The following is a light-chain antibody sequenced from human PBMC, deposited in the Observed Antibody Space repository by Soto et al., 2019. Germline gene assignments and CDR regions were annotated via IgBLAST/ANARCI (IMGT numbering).Light chain of an antibody. CDR1: QTITNW. CDR2: EAS. J-gene: IGKJ1*01. Sequence: DIQMTQSPSTLSASVGDRVAITCRASQTITNWLAWYQQKPGKAPKLLIYEASTLEDGVPSRFSGSGSGTEFTLTISSLQPDDFATYYCQTYKDFSYTFGQRTKVDIK. V-gene: IGKV1-5*03. CDR3: QTYKDFSYT.